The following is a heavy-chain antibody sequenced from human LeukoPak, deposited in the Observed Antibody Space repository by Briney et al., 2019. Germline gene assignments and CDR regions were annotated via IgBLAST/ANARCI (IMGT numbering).Heavy chain of an antibody. CDR3: ARGPVWGSYRYRHYFDY. J-gene: IGHJ4*02. V-gene: IGHV4-34*01. D-gene: IGHD3-16*02. CDR1: GGSFSGYY. CDR2: INHSGST. Sequence: SETLSLTCAVYGGSFSGYYWSWIHQPPGKGLEWIGEINHSGSTNYNPSLKSRVTISVDTSKNQFSLKLSSVTAADTAVYYCARGPVWGSYRYRHYFDYWGQGTLVTVSS.